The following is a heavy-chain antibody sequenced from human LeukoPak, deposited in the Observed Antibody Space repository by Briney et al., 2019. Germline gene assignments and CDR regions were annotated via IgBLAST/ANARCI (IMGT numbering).Heavy chain of an antibody. V-gene: IGHV3-23*01. Sequence: GGSLRLSCAASGFTFSSYAMSWVRQAPGKGLEWVSAISGSGGSTYYADSVKGRFTISRDNAKNSLYLQMNSLRAEDTAVYYCARATTVVTIDYWGQGTLVTVSS. J-gene: IGHJ4*02. CDR2: ISGSGGST. CDR1: GFTFSSYA. D-gene: IGHD4-23*01. CDR3: ARATTVVTIDY.